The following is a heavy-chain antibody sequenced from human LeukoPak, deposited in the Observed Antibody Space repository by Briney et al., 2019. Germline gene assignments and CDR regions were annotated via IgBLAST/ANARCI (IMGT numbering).Heavy chain of an antibody. CDR2: IYASGST. D-gene: IGHD5-12*01. J-gene: IGHJ4*02. V-gene: IGHV4-4*09. CDR1: GGSIRSYY. Sequence: SETLSLTCSVSGGSIRSYYWSWIRQTPGKGLEWIGYIYASGSTTYNPSLKSRVTISMDTSKNQFSLKLSSVTAADTAVYYCARRATMLAGGYFVYWGQGSLVSVS. CDR3: ARRATMLAGGYFVY.